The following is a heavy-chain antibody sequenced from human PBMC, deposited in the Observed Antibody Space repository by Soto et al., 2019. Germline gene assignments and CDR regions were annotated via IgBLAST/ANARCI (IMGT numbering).Heavy chain of an antibody. D-gene: IGHD5-12*01. Sequence: SETLSLTCTVSGDSIRSYYWSWIRQPPGKGLEWIGYIYYSGSTNYNPSLKSRVTISVDTPKNQFSLKLTSVTAAAPAVYYCGGGVATFAPWGKGTLVTVSS. V-gene: IGHV4-59*01. J-gene: IGHJ5*02. CDR1: GDSIRSYY. CDR3: GGGVATFAP. CDR2: IYYSGST.